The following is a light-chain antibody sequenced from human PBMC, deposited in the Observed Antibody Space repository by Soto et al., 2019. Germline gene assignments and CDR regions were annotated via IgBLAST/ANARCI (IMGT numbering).Light chain of an antibody. CDR1: STDGDGYDY. V-gene: IGLV2-14*03. J-gene: IGLJ1*01. Sequence: QSVLTQTASVSGSPGQSISISCTGASTDGDGYDYVSWYQQHPGQAPKLMIYDVNNRPSGVSYRFSGSKSGDTASLTISGLHAEDDADYYCSSCTSNAPFYVFGTGTKLTVL. CDR2: DVN. CDR3: SSCTSNAPFYV.